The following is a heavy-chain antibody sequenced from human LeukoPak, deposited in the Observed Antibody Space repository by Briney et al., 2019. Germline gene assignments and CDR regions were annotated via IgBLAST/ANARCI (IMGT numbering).Heavy chain of an antibody. V-gene: IGHV1-69*06. Sequence: AASVTVSFKASGGTFRSFAISWVRQAPGQGLEWMGGIIPIFRTANYAQKFQGRVTITADKSTSTAYMELSSLRSEDTAVYYCARALRYYSDSSGYAFDYWGQGTLVTVSS. D-gene: IGHD3-22*01. J-gene: IGHJ4*02. CDR1: GGTFRSFA. CDR2: IIPIFRTA. CDR3: ARALRYYSDSSGYAFDY.